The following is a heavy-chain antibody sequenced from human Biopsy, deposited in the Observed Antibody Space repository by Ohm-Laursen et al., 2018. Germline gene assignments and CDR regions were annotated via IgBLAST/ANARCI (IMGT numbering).Heavy chain of an antibody. J-gene: IGHJ4*02. Sequence: ASVKVSCKASGYTFTDYSLHWVRQAPGQGLEWMGWVNPNSGATNYAQKFQGNITMTKNTSMSTAYMEMSRLRSDDTAVYYCALQSVAQMKNFDYWGQGTLVTVSS. D-gene: IGHD6-19*01. V-gene: IGHV1-2*02. CDR1: GYTFTDYS. CDR2: VNPNSGAT. CDR3: ALQSVAQMKNFDY.